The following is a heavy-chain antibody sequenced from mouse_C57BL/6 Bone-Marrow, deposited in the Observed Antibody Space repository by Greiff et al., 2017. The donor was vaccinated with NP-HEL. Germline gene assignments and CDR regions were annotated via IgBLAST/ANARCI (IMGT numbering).Heavy chain of an antibody. Sequence: QVQLQQPGAELVKPGASVKLSCKASGYTFTSYWMQWVKQRPGQGLEWIGEIDPSDSYTNYNQKFKGKATLPVDTSSSTADIQLSSLTSEDSAVYYCASFYYYGSRGYFDVWGTGTTVTVSS. D-gene: IGHD1-1*01. CDR2: IDPSDSYT. CDR3: ASFYYYGSRGYFDV. CDR1: GYTFTSYW. V-gene: IGHV1-50*01. J-gene: IGHJ1*03.